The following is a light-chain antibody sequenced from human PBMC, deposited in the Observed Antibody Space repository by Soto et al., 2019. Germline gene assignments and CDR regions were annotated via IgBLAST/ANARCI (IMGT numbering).Light chain of an antibody. CDR1: QSVSRN. CDR3: QQYNNWPPDRT. Sequence: EIVMTQSPATLSVSPGERATLSCRASQSVSRNLAWYQQKPGQAPRLLIYGASTRATGIPARCSGSGSGTEFTLTISSLQSEDFAIYCCQQYNNWPPDRTFGQGTKVEIK. V-gene: IGKV3-15*01. J-gene: IGKJ1*01. CDR2: GAS.